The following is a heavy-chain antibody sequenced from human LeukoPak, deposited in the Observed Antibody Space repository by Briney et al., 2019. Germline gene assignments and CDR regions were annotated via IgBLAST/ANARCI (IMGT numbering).Heavy chain of an antibody. Sequence: ASVKVSCKASGFTFTSSAMQWVRQARGQRLEWTGWIVVGSGNTNYAQKFQERVTITRDMSTSTAYMELSSLRSEDTAVYYCAAAAAITTDAFDIWGQGTMVTVSS. V-gene: IGHV1-58*02. J-gene: IGHJ3*02. CDR3: AAAAAITTDAFDI. CDR2: IVVGSGNT. CDR1: GFTFTSSA. D-gene: IGHD3-22*01.